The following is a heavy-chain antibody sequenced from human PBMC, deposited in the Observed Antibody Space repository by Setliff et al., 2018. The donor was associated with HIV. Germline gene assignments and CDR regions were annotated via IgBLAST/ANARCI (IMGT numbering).Heavy chain of an antibody. D-gene: IGHD4-4*01. Sequence: ASVKVSCKASGYPFTSYYMHWVRQAPGQGLEWMGIINPSGGSTSYAQKFQGRVTMTRDTSTSTVYMELSSLRSEDTAVYYCARDPRLDTVTDGGAFDIWGQGTMVTVS. V-gene: IGHV1-46*01. CDR2: INPSGGST. J-gene: IGHJ3*02. CDR3: ARDPRLDTVTDGGAFDI. CDR1: GYPFTSYY.